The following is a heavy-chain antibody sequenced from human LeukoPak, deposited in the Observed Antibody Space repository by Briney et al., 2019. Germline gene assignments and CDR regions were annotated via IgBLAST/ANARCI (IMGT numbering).Heavy chain of an antibody. J-gene: IGHJ4*02. V-gene: IGHV3-30-3*01. CDR1: GFTFSSYA. Sequence: GGSLRLSCAASGFTFSSYAMHWVRQAPGKGLEWVAVISYDGSNKYYADSVKGRFTISRDNSKNTLYLQMNSLRAEDTAVYYCARDAVISRDFDWLPDYWGQGTLVTVSS. D-gene: IGHD3-9*01. CDR3: ARDAVISRDFDWLPDY. CDR2: ISYDGSNK.